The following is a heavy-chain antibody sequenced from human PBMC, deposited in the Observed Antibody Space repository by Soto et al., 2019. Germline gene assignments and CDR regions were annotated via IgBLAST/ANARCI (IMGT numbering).Heavy chain of an antibody. V-gene: IGHV1-46*02. Sequence: QVQLVQSGAGVKKPGASVKVACKASGYSFNSYYMHWGRQAPGQGPEWMGVINPSGASTSYAQKFQGRVTMTRDTSTSTVYMELSSLRSEDTALYYCASDYNAYQRQHVFDIWGQGTLVTVSS. J-gene: IGHJ3*02. CDR1: GYSFNSYY. D-gene: IGHD3-10*01. CDR3: ASDYNAYQRQHVFDI. CDR2: INPSGAST.